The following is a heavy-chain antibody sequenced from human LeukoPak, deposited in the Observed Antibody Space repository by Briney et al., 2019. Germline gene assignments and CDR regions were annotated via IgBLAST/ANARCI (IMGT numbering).Heavy chain of an antibody. V-gene: IGHV3-15*01. CDR2: IKSKTDGGTT. Sequence: PRGSLGLSCAASGFTFSNAWMSWVRQAPGKGLEWVGRIKSKTDGGTTDYHAPVNRRFTISRDDSKNTLYLQMNSLKTEDTAVYYCTTALLWFGELVVSDYFDYWGQGTLVTVSS. CDR1: GFTFSNAW. D-gene: IGHD3-10*01. CDR3: TTALLWFGELVVSDYFDY. J-gene: IGHJ4*02.